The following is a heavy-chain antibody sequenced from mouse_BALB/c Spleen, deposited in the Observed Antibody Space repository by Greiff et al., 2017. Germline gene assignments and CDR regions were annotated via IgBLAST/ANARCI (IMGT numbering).Heavy chain of an antibody. CDR3: ARAVVANGGYFDD. V-gene: IGHV5-9-1*01. J-gene: IGHJ2*01. D-gene: IGHD1-1*01. CDR2: ISSGGSYT. CDR1: GFTFSSYA. Sequence: EVMLVESGGGLVKPGGSLKLSCAASGFTFSSYAMSWVRQTPEKRLEWVATISSGGSYTYYPDSVKGRFTISRDNAKNTLYLQMSSLRAEDTAMYYCARAVVANGGYFDDWGQGTTLTVSS.